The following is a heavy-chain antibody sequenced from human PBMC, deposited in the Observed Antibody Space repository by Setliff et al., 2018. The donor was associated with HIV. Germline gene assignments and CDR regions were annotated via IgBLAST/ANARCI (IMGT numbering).Heavy chain of an antibody. J-gene: IGHJ6*02. CDR1: GYTFTGYY. V-gene: IGHV1-2*04. CDR2: INPNSGGT. CDR3: ARGYSSSSSYYYGMDV. Sequence: ASVKVSCKASGYTFTGYYMHWVRQAPGQGLEWMGWINPNSGGTNYAQKFQGWVTMTRDTSISTAYMEVRSLRSDDTAVYYCARGYSSSSSYYYGMDVWGQGTTVTVSS. D-gene: IGHD6-6*01.